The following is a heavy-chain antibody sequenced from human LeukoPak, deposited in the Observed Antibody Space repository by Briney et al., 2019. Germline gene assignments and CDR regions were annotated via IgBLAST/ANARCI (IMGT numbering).Heavy chain of an antibody. J-gene: IGHJ4*02. V-gene: IGHV5-51*01. CDR2: IYPGDSDT. CDR3: ALTYSYGIYYFDY. D-gene: IGHD5-18*01. CDR1: GYSFTTYW. Sequence: GESLKISCKGSGYSFTTYWIGWVRQMPGKGLEWMGIIYPGDSDTRYSPSFQGQDTISADKSINTAYLQWSSLKASDTAMYYCALTYSYGIYYFDYWGQGTLVTVSS.